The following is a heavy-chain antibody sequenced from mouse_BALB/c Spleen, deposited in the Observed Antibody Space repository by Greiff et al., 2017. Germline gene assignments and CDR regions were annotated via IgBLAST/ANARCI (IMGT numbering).Heavy chain of an antibody. CDR1: GFSLTSYG. CDR2: IWRGGST. V-gene: IGHV2-5-1*01. Sequence: VQLQQSGPSLVQPSQSLSITCTVSGFSLTSYGVHWVRQSPGKGLEWLGVIWRGGSTDYNAAFMSRLSITKDNSKSQVFFKMNSLQADDTAIYYCAKKEGTHYAMDYWGQGTSVTVSS. CDR3: AKKEGTHYAMDY. J-gene: IGHJ4*01.